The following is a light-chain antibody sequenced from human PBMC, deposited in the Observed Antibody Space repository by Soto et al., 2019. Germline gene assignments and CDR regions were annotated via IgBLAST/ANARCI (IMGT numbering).Light chain of an antibody. V-gene: IGKV3-20*01. Sequence: EIVLTQSPATLSVSPGEGATLSCRATLRLSSSYFAWYQQKPGQAPRLLIYGASSRPAGIPDRFTGSGSGTEFTLTISRLEPEDFAVYFCQQHRTFGQGTKVDIK. CDR2: GAS. CDR3: QQHRT. CDR1: LRLSSSY. J-gene: IGKJ1*01.